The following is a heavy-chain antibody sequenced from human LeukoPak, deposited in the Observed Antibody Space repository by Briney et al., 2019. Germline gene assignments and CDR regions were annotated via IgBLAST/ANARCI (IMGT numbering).Heavy chain of an antibody. CDR3: AKHRLPVAGSPSKNPTAYFED. CDR1: GFTFSSYA. V-gene: IGHV3-23*01. J-gene: IGHJ4*02. CDR2: ISSSGHVT. D-gene: IGHD6-19*01. Sequence: GGSLRFSCAASGFTFSSYAMNWVRQAPGKGLEWVSAISSSGHVTFYAVSVKGRFTVSRDQSQNTLFLQMSSLRADDTAVYYCAKHRLPVAGSPSKNPTAYFEDWGQGILVTVSS.